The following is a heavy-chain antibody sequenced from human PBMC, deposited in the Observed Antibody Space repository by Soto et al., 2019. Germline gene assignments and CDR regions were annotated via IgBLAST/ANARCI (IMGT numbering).Heavy chain of an antibody. CDR2: IYYSGNT. Sequence: QVQLQESGPGLVKPSETLSLTCTVSGGSVSSGSHYWSWIRQPPGKRLEWIGYIYYSGNTNYNPSLKSRVSISVDTSKNQFSLKLNSVTAADTAVYYCARGDSSTWYPLPVDYWGQGTLVTVSS. J-gene: IGHJ4*02. D-gene: IGHD6-13*01. V-gene: IGHV4-61*01. CDR1: GGSVSSGSHY. CDR3: ARGDSSTWYPLPVDY.